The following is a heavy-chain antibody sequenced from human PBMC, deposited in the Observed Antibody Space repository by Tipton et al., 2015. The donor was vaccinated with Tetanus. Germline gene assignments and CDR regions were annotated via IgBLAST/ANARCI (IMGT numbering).Heavy chain of an antibody. Sequence: TLSLTCTVSGASVSSGTYYWTWIRQPPGKGLEWIGHVYPTGSTYYNPSLESQITFSVDRSKNQFSLNLRAVITADPAKYYCAGIYCGGVCHSPYYHGKDGWGQGTDVAVS. V-gene: IGHV4-61*01. CDR3: AGIYCGGVCHSPYYHGKDG. CDR2: VYPTGST. D-gene: IGHD2-21*02. CDR1: GASVSSGTYY. J-gene: IGHJ6*02.